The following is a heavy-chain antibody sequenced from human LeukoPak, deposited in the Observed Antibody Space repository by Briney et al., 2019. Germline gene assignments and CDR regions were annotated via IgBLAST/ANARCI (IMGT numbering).Heavy chain of an antibody. Sequence: ASVKVSCKASGYTFTSYGISWVRQAPGQGLEWMGRIIPILGIANYAQKFQGRVTITADKSTSTAYMELSSLRSEDTAVYYCARNRYGSGSYGQYYFDYWGQGTLVTVSS. D-gene: IGHD3-10*01. J-gene: IGHJ4*02. CDR2: IIPILGIA. CDR3: ARNRYGSGSYGQYYFDY. V-gene: IGHV1-69*04. CDR1: GYTFTSYG.